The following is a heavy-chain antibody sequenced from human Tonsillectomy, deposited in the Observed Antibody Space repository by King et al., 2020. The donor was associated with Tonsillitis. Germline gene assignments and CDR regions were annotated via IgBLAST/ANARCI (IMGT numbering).Heavy chain of an antibody. CDR2: ISGSGGST. J-gene: IGHJ2*01. D-gene: IGHD4-23*01. Sequence: VQLVESGGGLVQPGGSLRLSCAASGFTFSSYAMSWVRQAPGKGLEWVSAISGSGGSTYYADSVKGRFTISRDNSKNTLNLQMNSLRAEDTAVYYCAKDWKSNYGGNSGFCWYFDLWGRGTLVTVSS. CDR3: AKDWKSNYGGNSGFCWYFDL. CDR1: GFTFSSYA. V-gene: IGHV3-23*04.